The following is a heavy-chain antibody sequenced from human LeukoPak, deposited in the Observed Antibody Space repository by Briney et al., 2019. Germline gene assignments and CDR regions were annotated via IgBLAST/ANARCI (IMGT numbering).Heavy chain of an antibody. V-gene: IGHV3-23*01. Sequence: GGSLRLSCAASGFTFSDYAMSWVRQAPGKGLEWVSTIFKTGDTAHYADIVRGRLTISRDNSKNTLSLQMNSLRAEDTAIYYCAKLWGRHVWSFDYWGQGALVTVSS. CDR2: IFKTGDTA. CDR1: GFTFSDYA. J-gene: IGHJ4*02. D-gene: IGHD3-16*01. CDR3: AKLWGRHVWSFDY.